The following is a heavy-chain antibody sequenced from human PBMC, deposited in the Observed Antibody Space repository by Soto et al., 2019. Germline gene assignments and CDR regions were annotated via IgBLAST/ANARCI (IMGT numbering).Heavy chain of an antibody. V-gene: IGHV1-69*06. Sequence: ASVKVSCKASGGTFSRYAISWVRQAPGQGLEWMGGIIPIFGTANYAQKFQGRVTITADKSTSTAYMELSSLRSEDTAVYYCARDQRGRVAVAGIVWFDPWGQGTLVTVSS. CDR2: IIPIFGTA. CDR3: ARDQRGRVAVAGIVWFDP. CDR1: GGTFSRYA. D-gene: IGHD6-19*01. J-gene: IGHJ5*02.